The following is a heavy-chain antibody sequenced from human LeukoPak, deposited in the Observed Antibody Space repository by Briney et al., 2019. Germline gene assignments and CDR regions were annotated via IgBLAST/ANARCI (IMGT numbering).Heavy chain of an antibody. CDR1: GGSFGGYY. Sequence: PSETLSLTCAVYGGSFGGYYWSWIRQPPGKGLEWIGEINHSGSTNYNPSLKSRVTISVDTSKNQFSLKLSSVTAADTAVYYCARHWGYYGSGSYYFDYWGQGTLVTVSS. J-gene: IGHJ4*02. V-gene: IGHV4-34*01. D-gene: IGHD3-10*01. CDR2: INHSGST. CDR3: ARHWGYYGSGSYYFDY.